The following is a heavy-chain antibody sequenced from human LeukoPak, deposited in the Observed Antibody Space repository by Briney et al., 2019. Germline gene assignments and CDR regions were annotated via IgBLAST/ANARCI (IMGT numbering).Heavy chain of an antibody. V-gene: IGHV3-53*01. J-gene: IGHJ4*02. Sequence: GGSLRLSCTVSGFTVSSNSMSWVRQAPGKGLEWVSFIYSDNTHYSDSVKGRFTISRDNSKNTLYLQMNSLRAEDTAVYYCARDLVVGATTRDELWGQGTLVTVSS. CDR1: GFTVSSNS. D-gene: IGHD1-26*01. CDR2: IYSDNT. CDR3: ARDLVVGATTRDEL.